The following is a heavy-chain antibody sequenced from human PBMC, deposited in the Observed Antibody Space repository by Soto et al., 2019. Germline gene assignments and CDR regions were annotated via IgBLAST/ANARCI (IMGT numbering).Heavy chain of an antibody. Sequence: SETLSLTCTVSGASNSKFYCSWIRQSPGKELEWIGFIFHNGRSLDYNPSFKSRATISIDTSTNQFSLKLNSVTAADTAIYCCARYSSASCHPAYCFDDWGQGTPVTVSS. CDR3: ARYSSASCHPAYCFDD. CDR1: GASNSKFY. CDR2: IFHNGRS. D-gene: IGHD2-2*01. J-gene: IGHJ4*02. V-gene: IGHV4-59*01.